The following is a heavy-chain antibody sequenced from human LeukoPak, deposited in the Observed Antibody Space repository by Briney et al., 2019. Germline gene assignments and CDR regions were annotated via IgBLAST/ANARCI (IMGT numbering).Heavy chain of an antibody. CDR2: IYYIGST. D-gene: IGHD2-21*01. CDR1: GGSISNYY. Sequence: PSETLSLTCTVSGGSISNYYWSWIRQPPGKGLEWIGNIYYIGSTNYNPSLKSRVTISVDTSKNQFSLKLSSVTAADTAVYYCARLVGETYYYYGMDVWGQGTTVAVSS. V-gene: IGHV4-59*08. CDR3: ARLVGETYYYYGMDV. J-gene: IGHJ6*02.